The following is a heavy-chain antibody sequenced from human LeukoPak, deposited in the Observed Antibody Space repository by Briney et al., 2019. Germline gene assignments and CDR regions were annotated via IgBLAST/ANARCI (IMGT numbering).Heavy chain of an antibody. CDR2: ISGSGGST. Sequence: HLGGSLRLSCAASGFSFGSYAMSWVRQAPGKGLEWVSAISGSGGSTYYADSVKGRFTISRDNSKNTLYLQMNSLRAEDTAVYYCAKCPYYDFWSGYSYYFDYWGQGTLVTVSS. CDR1: GFSFGSYA. V-gene: IGHV3-23*01. CDR3: AKCPYYDFWSGYSYYFDY. D-gene: IGHD3-3*01. J-gene: IGHJ4*02.